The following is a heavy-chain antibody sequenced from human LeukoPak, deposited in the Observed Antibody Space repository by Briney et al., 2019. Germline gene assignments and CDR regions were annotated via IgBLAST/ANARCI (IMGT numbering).Heavy chain of an antibody. V-gene: IGHV4-38-2*01. J-gene: IGHJ4*02. D-gene: IGHD1-26*01. Sequence: SETLSLTCAVSGYSISSGYYWGWIRQPPGKGLEWIGSIYHSGSTYYNPSLKSRVTISVDTSKNQFSLKLSSVTAADTAVYYCARGYSGSYFDYSDYWGQGTLVTVSS. CDR2: IYHSGST. CDR3: ARGYSGSYFDYSDY. CDR1: GYSISSGYY.